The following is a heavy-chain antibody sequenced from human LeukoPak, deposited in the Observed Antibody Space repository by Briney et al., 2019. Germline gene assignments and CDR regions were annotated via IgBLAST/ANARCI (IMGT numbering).Heavy chain of an antibody. CDR2: ISSSGSTI. CDR1: GFTFSNAW. D-gene: IGHD1-26*01. J-gene: IGHJ4*02. CDR3: ARDRNSGSYFMGY. Sequence: GGSLRLSCAASGFTFSNAWMSWVRQAPGKGLEWVSYISSSGSTIYYADSVKGRFTISRDNAKNSLYLQMNSMRAEDTAVYYCARDRNSGSYFMGYWGQGTLVTVSS. V-gene: IGHV3-11*04.